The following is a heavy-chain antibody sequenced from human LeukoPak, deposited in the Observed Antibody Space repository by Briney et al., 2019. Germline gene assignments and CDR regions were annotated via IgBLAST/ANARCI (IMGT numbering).Heavy chain of an antibody. D-gene: IGHD2-2*01. CDR1: GFTFSDYY. CDR2: ISGSGGST. Sequence: GGSLRLSCAASGFTFSDYYMSWIRQAPGKGLEWVSAISGSGGSTYYADSVKGRFTISRDNSKNTLYLQMNSLRAEDTAVYYCAKFLGVVPAARYYFDYWGQGTLVTVSS. V-gene: IGHV3-23*01. J-gene: IGHJ4*02. CDR3: AKFLGVVPAARYYFDY.